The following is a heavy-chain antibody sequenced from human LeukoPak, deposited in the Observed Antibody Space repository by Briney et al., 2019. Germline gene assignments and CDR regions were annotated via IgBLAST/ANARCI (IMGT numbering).Heavy chain of an antibody. CDR1: GFTFSSYV. D-gene: IGHD5-12*01. V-gene: IGHV3-23*01. J-gene: IGHJ4*02. CDR3: AKDSGGYDRVIYQFDY. CDR2: ISGSGGST. Sequence: GGSLRLSCAASGFTFSSYVMTWVRQAPGKGLEWVSSISGSGGSTWHADSVKGRFTISRDNSKNSLYLQMNTLRAEDTAVYYCAKDSGGYDRVIYQFDYWGQGTLVTVSS.